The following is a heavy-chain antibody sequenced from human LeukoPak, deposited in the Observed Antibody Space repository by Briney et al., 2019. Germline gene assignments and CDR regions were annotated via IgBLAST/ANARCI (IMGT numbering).Heavy chain of an antibody. V-gene: IGHV3-23*01. Sequence: GGSLRLSCSASGFTFSSFAMSWVRQAPGKGPEWLSAITGDGDYTYSADSVTGRFTISRDNSKNALFLQMHSLRAEDTAVYYCAKDILTYYYGSSGYYFDSWGQGALVSDSS. CDR2: ITGDGDYT. D-gene: IGHD3-10*01. CDR3: AKDILTYYYGSSGYYFDS. CDR1: GFTFSSFA. J-gene: IGHJ4*02.